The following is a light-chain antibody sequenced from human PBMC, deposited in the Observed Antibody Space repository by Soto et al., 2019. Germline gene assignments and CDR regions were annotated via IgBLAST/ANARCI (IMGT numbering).Light chain of an antibody. CDR1: NIGTKD. Sequence: SYELTQSPSVSVAPGQTASITCGGSNIGTKDVHWYQQKPGRAPLLVVYDNKERPSGVPDRFSGSNSGNTATLTVSRVEGGDEADYYCQVWDRSLDLAVFGSGTKVTVL. J-gene: IGLJ1*01. CDR3: QVWDRSLDLAV. CDR2: DNK. V-gene: IGLV3-21*02.